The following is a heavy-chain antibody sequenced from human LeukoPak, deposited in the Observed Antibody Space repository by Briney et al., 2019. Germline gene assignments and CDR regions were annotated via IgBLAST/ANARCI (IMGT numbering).Heavy chain of an antibody. J-gene: IGHJ5*02. D-gene: IGHD5-12*01. Sequence: GGALRLSCAASGFDFSTYAINWVRQAPGKGLEWVSSISTMSNYIFYGDSVKGRFTISRDNAKNSVYLQMTSLRPEDTAVYYCSRDRLGGLDLWGQGTLVTVSS. CDR2: ISTMSNYI. CDR3: SRDRLGGLDL. V-gene: IGHV3-21*01. CDR1: GFDFSTYA.